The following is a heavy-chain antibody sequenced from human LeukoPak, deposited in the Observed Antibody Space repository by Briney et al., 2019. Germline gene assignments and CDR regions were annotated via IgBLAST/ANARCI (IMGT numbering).Heavy chain of an antibody. Sequence: ASVKVSCKASGYTFTSYGISWVRQAPGQGLKWMGWISAYNGNTNYAQKLQGRVTMTTDTSTSTAYMELRSLRSDDTAVYYCARVRTEYSSSSALDYWGQGTLVTVSS. J-gene: IGHJ4*02. CDR1: GYTFTSYG. D-gene: IGHD6-6*01. CDR3: ARVRTEYSSSSALDY. CDR2: ISAYNGNT. V-gene: IGHV1-18*01.